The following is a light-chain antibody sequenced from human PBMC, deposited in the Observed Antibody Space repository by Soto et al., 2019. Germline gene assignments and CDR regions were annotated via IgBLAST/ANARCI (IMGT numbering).Light chain of an antibody. CDR2: GAS. J-gene: IGKJ4*01. Sequence: EIVMTQSPATLSVSPGERATLSCRASQSVTSNLAWYQQKPGQAPRLLIYGASTRATGIPARFSGSGSGTEFTPTISNLQSEDFAVYYCQQYNNWPLTFGGGTKVDIK. V-gene: IGKV3-15*01. CDR1: QSVTSN. CDR3: QQYNNWPLT.